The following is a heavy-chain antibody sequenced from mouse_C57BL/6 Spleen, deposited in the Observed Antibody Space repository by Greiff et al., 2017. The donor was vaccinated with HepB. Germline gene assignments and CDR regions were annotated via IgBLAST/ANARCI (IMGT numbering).Heavy chain of an antibody. D-gene: IGHD2-1*01. CDR2: ISDGGSYT. CDR3: AREGNPDY. V-gene: IGHV5-4*01. CDR1: GFTFSSYA. Sequence: DVQLVESGGGLVKPGGSLKLSCAASGFTFSSYAMSWVRQTPEKRLEWVATISDGGSYTYYPDNVKGRFTISRDNAKNNLYLQMSHLKSEDTAMYYCAREGNPDYWGQGTTLTVSS. J-gene: IGHJ2*01.